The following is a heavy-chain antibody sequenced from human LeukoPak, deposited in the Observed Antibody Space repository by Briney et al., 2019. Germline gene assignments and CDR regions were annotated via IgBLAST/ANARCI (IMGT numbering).Heavy chain of an antibody. J-gene: IGHJ6*03. Sequence: GASVKVSCKASGYTFTSYGISWVRQAPGQGLEWMGWISAYNGNTNYAQKPQGRVTMTTDTSTSTAYMELRSLRSDDTAVYYCARGGYDFWSGSNYYYYYMDVWGKGTTVTVSS. V-gene: IGHV1-18*01. CDR3: ARGGYDFWSGSNYYYYYMDV. D-gene: IGHD3-3*01. CDR2: ISAYNGNT. CDR1: GYTFTSYG.